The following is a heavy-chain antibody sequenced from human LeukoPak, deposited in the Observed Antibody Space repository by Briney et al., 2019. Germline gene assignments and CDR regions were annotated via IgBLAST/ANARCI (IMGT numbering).Heavy chain of an antibody. V-gene: IGHV4-61*08. Sequence: PSETLSLTCTVSGGSISSGGYYWRWIRQPPGKGLEWIGYIYYSGNTNYNSSLKSRVTISVDTSKNQFSLKLSPVTAADTAVYYCARGYQERRWPFDYWGQGTLVTVSS. CDR1: GGSISSGGYY. D-gene: IGHD2-15*01. CDR3: ARGYQERRWPFDY. J-gene: IGHJ4*02. CDR2: IYYSGNT.